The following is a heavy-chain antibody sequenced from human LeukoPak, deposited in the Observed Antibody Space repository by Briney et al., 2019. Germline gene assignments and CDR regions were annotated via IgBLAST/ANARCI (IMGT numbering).Heavy chain of an antibody. CDR1: GFTFSSYS. Sequence: GGSLRLSCAASGFTFSSYSMNWVRQAPGKGREWVSSISSSSSYMYYAGSVKGRFAISRDNAKNSLYLQMNSLRAEDTAVYYCARVSGSSWYYFDYWGQGTLATVSS. D-gene: IGHD6-13*01. V-gene: IGHV3-21*01. J-gene: IGHJ4*02. CDR2: ISSSSSYM. CDR3: ARVSGSSWYYFDY.